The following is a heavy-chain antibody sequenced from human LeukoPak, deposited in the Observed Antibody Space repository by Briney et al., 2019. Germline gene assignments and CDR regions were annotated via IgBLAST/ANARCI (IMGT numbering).Heavy chain of an antibody. CDR2: ISAYNGNT. Sequence: ASVKVSCKASGYTFTSYGISWVRQAPGQGLEWMGWISAYNGNTNYAQKLQGRVTMTTDTSTSTAYMELRSLRSDDTAVYYCARVSRLGQAVAGIDDYWGQGTLVTVSS. J-gene: IGHJ4*02. V-gene: IGHV1-18*01. CDR1: GYTFTSYG. D-gene: IGHD6-19*01. CDR3: ARVSRLGQAVAGIDDY.